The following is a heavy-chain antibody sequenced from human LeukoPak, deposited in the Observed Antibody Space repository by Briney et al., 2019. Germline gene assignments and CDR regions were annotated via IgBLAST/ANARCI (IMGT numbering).Heavy chain of an antibody. CDR1: GFTFTNAC. D-gene: IGHD5-18*01. CDR3: TTGTWIQLWLADY. V-gene: IGHV3-15*01. CDR2: IKSQTDGGTT. Sequence: GGSLRLSCKGSGFTFTNACMSWVRLGPGKGLEWVGHIKSQTDGGTTDYAAPVKGRFTISRDDSKNTLYLQLNSLKTEDTAVYYCTTGTWIQLWLADYWGQGTLVTVSS. J-gene: IGHJ4*02.